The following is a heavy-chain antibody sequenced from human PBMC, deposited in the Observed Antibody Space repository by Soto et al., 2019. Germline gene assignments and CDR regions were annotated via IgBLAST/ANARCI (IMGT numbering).Heavy chain of an antibody. V-gene: IGHV3-30*04. CDR1: GFTFSHYA. Sequence: GGSLRLSCTASGFTFSHYALHWLRQTPGKVLEWVAYISYHGNTEKYADSVKGRFTISRDNYKKEVYLQMNSLRIEDTVVYYCARVGLNVFRAANDSYNWFEPWGQGTLVTVSS. CDR2: ISYHGNTE. CDR3: ARVGLNVFRAANDSYNWFEP. D-gene: IGHD6-25*01. J-gene: IGHJ5*02.